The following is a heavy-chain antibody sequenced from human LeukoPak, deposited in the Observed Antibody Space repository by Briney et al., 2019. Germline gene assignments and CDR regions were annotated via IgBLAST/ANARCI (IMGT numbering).Heavy chain of an antibody. Sequence: PGGSLRLSCAASGFTFDDYGMSWVRQAPGKGLEWVSGINWNGGSTGYADSVKGRFTISRDNAKNSLYLQMNSLRAEDTALYYCARGGPMVRGVQNNYYYYMDVWGKGTTVTVSS. D-gene: IGHD3-10*01. V-gene: IGHV3-20*04. CDR3: ARGGPMVRGVQNNYYYYMDV. CDR1: GFTFDDYG. CDR2: INWNGGST. J-gene: IGHJ6*03.